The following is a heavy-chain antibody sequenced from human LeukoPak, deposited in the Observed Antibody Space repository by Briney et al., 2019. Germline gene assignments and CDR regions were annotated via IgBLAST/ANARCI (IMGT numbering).Heavy chain of an antibody. CDR1: GGSISSSSYY. J-gene: IGHJ6*02. CDR3: ARGPVRDEDGLTGNSYYFGLDA. V-gene: IGHV4-39*07. CDR2: IHHRAGI. D-gene: IGHD3-9*01. Sequence: SETLSLTCTVSGGSISSSSYYWSWIRQVPGKGLEWIGEIHHRAGINYNPSLKTRVTISADTSKNQFSLTLSSETAADSAVFYCARGPVRDEDGLTGNSYYFGLDAWGQGTTVTVSS.